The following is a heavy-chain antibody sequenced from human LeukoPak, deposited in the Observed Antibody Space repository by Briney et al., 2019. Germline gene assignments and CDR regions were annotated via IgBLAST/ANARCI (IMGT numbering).Heavy chain of an antibody. CDR1: GYTFTGYY. D-gene: IGHD1-26*01. Sequence: ASVKVSCKASGYTFTGYYMHWVRQAPGQGLEWMGWINPNSGGTNYAQKFQGRVTMTRDTSISTAYMELSRLRSDDTAVYYCARHRWALVGATMSRGYYYYDLDVWGQGTTVTVSS. CDR2: INPNSGGT. CDR3: ARHRWALVGATMSRGYYYYDLDV. J-gene: IGHJ6*02. V-gene: IGHV1-2*02.